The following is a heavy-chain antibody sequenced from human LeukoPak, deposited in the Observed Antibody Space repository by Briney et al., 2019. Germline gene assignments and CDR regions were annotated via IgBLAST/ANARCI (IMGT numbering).Heavy chain of an antibody. D-gene: IGHD3-3*01. CDR3: ARVLTPYYDFWSGYYGAFDI. CDR2: IIPIFGTA. Sequence: SVKVSCKASGGTFSSYAISWVRQAPEQGLDWMGRIIPIFGTANYAQKFQGRVTITTDESTSTAYMELSSLRSEDTAVYYCARVLTPYYDFWSGYYGAFDIWGQGTMVTVSS. CDR1: GGTFSSYA. V-gene: IGHV1-69*05. J-gene: IGHJ3*02.